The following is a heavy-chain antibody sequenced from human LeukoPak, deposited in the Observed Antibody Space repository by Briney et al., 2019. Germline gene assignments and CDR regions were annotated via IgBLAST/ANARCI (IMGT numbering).Heavy chain of an antibody. CDR3: ARDVGCSSTSCYRTNWFDP. CDR1: GYTFTSYG. V-gene: IGHV1-18*01. D-gene: IGHD2-2*01. CDR2: ISAYNGNT. J-gene: IGHJ5*02. Sequence: RASVTVSCKASGYTFTSYGIGWVRQAPGQGLEWMGWISAYNGNTNYAQKFQGRVTITRNTPISTAYMELSSLRSEDTAVYYCARDVGCSSTSCYRTNWFDPWGQGTLVTVSS.